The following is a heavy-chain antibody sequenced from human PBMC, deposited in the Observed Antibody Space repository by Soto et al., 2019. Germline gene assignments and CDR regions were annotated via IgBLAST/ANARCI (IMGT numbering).Heavy chain of an antibody. J-gene: IGHJ6*02. CDR3: ARERWFGHLYYYYGMDV. CDR1: GFTLSSYE. V-gene: IGHV3-48*03. D-gene: IGHD3-10*01. Sequence: GGSLRLSCAASGFTLSSYEMNWVRQAPGKGLEWVSYISGSGRTIYYADSVKGRFTISRDNAKNSLYLQMNSLRAADTAVYYCARERWFGHLYYYYGMDVWGQGTTVTVSS. CDR2: ISGSGRTI.